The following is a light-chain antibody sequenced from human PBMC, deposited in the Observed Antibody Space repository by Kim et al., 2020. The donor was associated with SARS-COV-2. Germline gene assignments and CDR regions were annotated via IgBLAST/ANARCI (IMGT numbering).Light chain of an antibody. CDR3: KQSRTAPLLT. CDR1: QSINTY. Sequence: DIQMTQSQSSLAASVGDRVSITSRASQSINTYLNWYQQKPGKAPKLLIYAAFTLQSRVPSRFSGSGSGTDFTLTISSLQPEYFTTYHCKQSRTAPLLTFFAGTKMYIK. V-gene: IGKV1-39*01. CDR2: AAF. J-gene: IGKJ4*01.